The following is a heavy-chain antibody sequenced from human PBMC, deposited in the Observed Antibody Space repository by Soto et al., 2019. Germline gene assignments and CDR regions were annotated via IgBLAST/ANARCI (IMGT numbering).Heavy chain of an antibody. V-gene: IGHV3-30*18. Sequence: GGSLRLSCAASGFTFSSYAMHWVRQAPGKGLEWVAVISYDGSDKDYADSVKGRFTISRDNSKDTLYLQMNGLRAEDTAVYYCAKDLLQTIWSGYYYGMNVWGKGTKVTVSS. D-gene: IGHD3-3*01. CDR2: ISYDGSDK. CDR1: GFTFSSYA. J-gene: IGHJ6*01. CDR3: AKDLLQTIWSGYYYGMNV.